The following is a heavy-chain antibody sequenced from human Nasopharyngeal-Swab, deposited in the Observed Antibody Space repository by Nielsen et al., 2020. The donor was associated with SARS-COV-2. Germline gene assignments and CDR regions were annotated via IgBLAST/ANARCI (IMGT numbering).Heavy chain of an antibody. CDR2: ISASGGST. J-gene: IGHJ3*01. V-gene: IGHV3-23*01. Sequence: GGSLRLSCIASGFTFNIYAMAWVRRTPGRGLQWVSGISASGGSTYYTDSVKGRFAVSRDNSRNTLYLQMHSLRVEDTALYYCAIDDVCRRAAFAL. CDR3: AIDDVCRRAAFAL. D-gene: IGHD1-1*01. CDR1: GFTFNIYA.